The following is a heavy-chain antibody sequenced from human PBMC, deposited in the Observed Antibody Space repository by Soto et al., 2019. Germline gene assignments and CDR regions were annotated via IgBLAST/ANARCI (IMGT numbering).Heavy chain of an antibody. CDR2: TSHDETFK. CDR3: GKGGGINGFYTVAGFDY. V-gene: IGHV3-30*18. D-gene: IGHD2-8*01. J-gene: IGHJ4*02. CDR1: GFAFGSRG. Sequence: GGSLRLSCAASGFAFGSRGMHWVRQAPGKGLEWVAVTSHDETFKDCIDSVKGRFTISRDNAKNTLFLQMDSLRFEDMAVYYCGKGGGINGFYTVAGFDYWGLGTLVTVSS.